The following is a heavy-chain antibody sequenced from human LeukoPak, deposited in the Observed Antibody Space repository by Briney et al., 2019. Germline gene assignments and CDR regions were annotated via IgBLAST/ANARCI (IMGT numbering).Heavy chain of an antibody. V-gene: IGHV1-69*05. CDR3: ARDSNGYSYGVFDY. D-gene: IGHD5-18*01. CDR1: GGTFSSYA. Sequence: SVKVSCKASGGTFSSYATSWVRQAPGQGLEWMGRIIPIFGTANYAQKFQGRVTITTDESTSTAYMELSSLRSEDTAVYYCARDSNGYSYGVFDYWGQGTLVTVSS. CDR2: IIPIFGTA. J-gene: IGHJ4*02.